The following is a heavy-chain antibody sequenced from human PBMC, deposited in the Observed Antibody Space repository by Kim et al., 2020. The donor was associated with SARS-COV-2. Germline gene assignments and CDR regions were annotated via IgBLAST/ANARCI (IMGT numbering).Heavy chain of an antibody. J-gene: IGHJ4*02. V-gene: IGHV4-61*01. CDR2: IYYSGST. Sequence: SETLSLTCTVSGGSVSSGSYYWSWIRQPPGKGLEWIGYIYYSGSTNYNPSLKSRVTISVDTSKNQFSLKLSSVTAADTAVYYCARERRGLRFLEWPAPGYFDYWGQGTLVTVSS. CDR1: GGSVSSGSYY. D-gene: IGHD3-3*01. CDR3: ARERRGLRFLEWPAPGYFDY.